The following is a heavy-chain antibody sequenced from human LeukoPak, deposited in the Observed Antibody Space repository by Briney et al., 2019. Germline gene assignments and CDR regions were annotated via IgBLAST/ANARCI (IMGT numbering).Heavy chain of an antibody. J-gene: IGHJ6*02. CDR3: ARGGYASGTRYGMDV. CDR1: GFTVTNNY. CDR2: IYAGGTT. V-gene: IGHV3-66*01. Sequence: GGSLRLSCAASGFTVTNNYMSWVRQAPGKGLEWVSVIYAGGTTSYADSVKGRFTISRDSSKNTLYLQMNSLRAEDTAVYYCARGGYASGTRYGMDVWGQGTTVTVSS. D-gene: IGHD3-10*01.